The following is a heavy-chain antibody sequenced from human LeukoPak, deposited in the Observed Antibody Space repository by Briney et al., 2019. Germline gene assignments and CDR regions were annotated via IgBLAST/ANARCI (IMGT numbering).Heavy chain of an antibody. CDR3: ARDNDSSGYPFDY. CDR1: GYTFTGYY. D-gene: IGHD3-22*01. J-gene: IGHJ4*02. V-gene: IGHV1-2*02. Sequence: GASVKVSCKASGYTFTGYYMHWVRQAPGQGLEWMGWIHPTSGGTNYAQKFQGRVTMTRDTSISTAYMELSRLRSDDTAVYYCARDNDSSGYPFDYWGQGTLVTVSS. CDR2: IHPTSGGT.